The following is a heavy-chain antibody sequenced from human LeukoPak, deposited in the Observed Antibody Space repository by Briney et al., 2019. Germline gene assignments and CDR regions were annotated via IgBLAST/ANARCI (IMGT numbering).Heavy chain of an antibody. V-gene: IGHV4-59*01. CDR2: IYYSGST. Sequence: SETLSLTCTVSGGSISSYYWSWIRQPPGKGLEWIGYIYYSGSTNYNPSLKSRVTISVDTSKNQFSLKLSSVTAADTAVYYCARGQVRGVASNYYYYYMDVWGKGTTVTISS. CDR1: GGSISSYY. D-gene: IGHD3-10*01. CDR3: ARGQVRGVASNYYYYYMDV. J-gene: IGHJ6*03.